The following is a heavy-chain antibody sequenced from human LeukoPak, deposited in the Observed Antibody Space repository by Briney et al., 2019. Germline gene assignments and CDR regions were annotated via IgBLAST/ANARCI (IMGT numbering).Heavy chain of an antibody. V-gene: IGHV3-73*01. CDR1: GFTLSGSA. J-gene: IGHJ3*02. D-gene: IGHD1-26*01. CDR2: TRSIANSYAS. Sequence: GGSLRPSCAASGFTLSGSAMHWVRQASGKGREWVGRTRSIANSYASAYDASVKGRFTIPGDDSKNTAFLQMNSLKTEDTALYYGTSLRLVGAHEGEAFDIRGQGTMVTVSS. CDR3: TSLRLVGAHEGEAFDI.